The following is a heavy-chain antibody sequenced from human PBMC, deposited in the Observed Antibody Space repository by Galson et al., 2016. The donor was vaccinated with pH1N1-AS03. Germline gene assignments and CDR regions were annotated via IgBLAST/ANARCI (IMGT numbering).Heavy chain of an antibody. Sequence: LRLSCAASGFTFSSYGMHWVRQTPGKGLEWVAVIWYDGSNKYYADSVKGRFTISRDNSKNTVYLQMNSLRVEDTAVYYCAREPWGSTQGEYWGQGTLVTVSS. D-gene: IGHD3-16*01. CDR2: IWYDGSNK. J-gene: IGHJ4*02. CDR1: GFTFSSYG. CDR3: AREPWGSTQGEY. V-gene: IGHV3-33*01.